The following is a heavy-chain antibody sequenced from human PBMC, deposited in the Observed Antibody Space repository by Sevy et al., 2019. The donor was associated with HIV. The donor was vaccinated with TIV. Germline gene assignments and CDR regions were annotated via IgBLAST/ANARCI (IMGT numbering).Heavy chain of an antibody. CDR3: ARVVAVAGTDY. D-gene: IGHD6-19*01. V-gene: IGHV3-48*02. CDR1: GFTFSSYS. CDR2: ISSSSSTI. J-gene: IGHJ4*02. Sequence: GGSLRLSCAASGFTFSSYSMNWVRQAPGKGLERVSYISSSSSTIYYADSVKGRFTISRDNAKNSLYLQMNSLRDDDTAVDYCARVVAVAGTDYWGQGTLVTVSS.